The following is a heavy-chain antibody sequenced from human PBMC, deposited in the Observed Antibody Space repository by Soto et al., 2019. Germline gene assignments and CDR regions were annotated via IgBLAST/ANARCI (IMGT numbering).Heavy chain of an antibody. J-gene: IGHJ6*02. CDR2: ISWNSGSI. D-gene: IGHD2-8*01. V-gene: IGHV3-9*01. CDR1: GFTFDDYA. Sequence: SLRLSCAASGFTFDDYAMPWVRQAPGKGLELVSGISWNSGSIGYADSVKGRFTISRDNAKNSLYLQMNRLRAEDTALYYCAKDRGARLGYCTNGVCYTGLYYDYGMDVWGQGTTVTVSS. CDR3: AKDRGARLGYCTNGVCYTGLYYDYGMDV.